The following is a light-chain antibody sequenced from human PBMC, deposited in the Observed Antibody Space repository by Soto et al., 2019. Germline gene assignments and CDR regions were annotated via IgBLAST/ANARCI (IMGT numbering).Light chain of an antibody. CDR3: CSYATSTTYV. CDR2: EAN. Sequence: QSVLTQPASVSGSPGQSITISCTGTSSDVGTYNLVSWYQQHPNKAPKLLIYEANKRPSGVSNRFSGSKSGNTASLTISGLQAEDEADYYCCSYATSTTYVFGSGTKVTVL. CDR1: SSDVGTYNL. V-gene: IGLV2-23*01. J-gene: IGLJ1*01.